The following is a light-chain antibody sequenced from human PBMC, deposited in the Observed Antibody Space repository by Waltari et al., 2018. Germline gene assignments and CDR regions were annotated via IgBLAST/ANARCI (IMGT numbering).Light chain of an antibody. CDR1: QSISTW. J-gene: IGKJ2*03. Sequence: DIQMTQSPSTLSASVGDRVTITCRASQSISTWLAWYQQKPGKAPKLLIYKASSLESVVPSRFSGSGSGTEFTLTISSLQPDDFATYACQQYNSYPYSFGQGTKLEIK. CDR2: KAS. CDR3: QQYNSYPYS. V-gene: IGKV1-5*03.